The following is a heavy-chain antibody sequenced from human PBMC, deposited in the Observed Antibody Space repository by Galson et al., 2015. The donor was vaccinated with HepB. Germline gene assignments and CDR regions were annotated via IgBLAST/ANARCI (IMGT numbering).Heavy chain of an antibody. CDR2: INPNSGGT. D-gene: IGHD3-9*01. CDR3: ARDPPGFLTGRIRNDY. J-gene: IGHJ4*02. Sequence: SVKVSCKASGYTFTGYYMHWVRQAPGQGLEWMGWINPNSGGTNYAQKFQGRVTMTRDTSISTAYMELSRLRSDDTAVYYCARDPPGFLTGRIRNDYWGQGTLVTVSS. V-gene: IGHV1-2*02. CDR1: GYTFTGYY.